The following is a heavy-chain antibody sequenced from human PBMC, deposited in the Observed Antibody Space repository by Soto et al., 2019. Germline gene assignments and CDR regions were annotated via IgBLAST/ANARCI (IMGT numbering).Heavy chain of an antibody. V-gene: IGHV1-69*02. CDR2: IIPILGIA. CDR3: ARSGLGGVKEMAKKTPQPYFDY. D-gene: IGHD3-16*01. J-gene: IGHJ4*02. Sequence: SVKVSCKASGGTFSSYTISWVRQAPGQGLEWMGRIIPILGIANYAQKFQGRVTITADKSTSTAYMELSSLRSEDTAVYYCARSGLGGVKEMAKKTPQPYFDYWGQGTLVTVSS. CDR1: GGTFSSYT.